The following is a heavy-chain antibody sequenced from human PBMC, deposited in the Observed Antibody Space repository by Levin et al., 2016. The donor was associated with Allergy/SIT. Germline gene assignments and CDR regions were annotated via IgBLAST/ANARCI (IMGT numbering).Heavy chain of an antibody. CDR1: GYSFTSYW. CDR3: ARHDSSGYYSDAFDI. D-gene: IGHD3-22*01. CDR2: IYPGDSDT. V-gene: IGHV5-51*01. Sequence: GESLKISCKGSGYSFTSYWIGWVRQMPGKGLEWMGIIYPGDSDTRYSPSFQGQVTISADKSISTAYLQWSSLKASDTAMYYCARHDSSGYYSDAFDIWGQGTMVTVSS. J-gene: IGHJ3*02.